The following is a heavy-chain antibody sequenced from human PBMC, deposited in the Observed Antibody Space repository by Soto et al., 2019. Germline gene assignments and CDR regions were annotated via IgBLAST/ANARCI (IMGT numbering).Heavy chain of an antibody. V-gene: IGHV1-2*02. Sequence: GASVKVSCKASGYTFTGYYMHWVRQAPGQGLEWMGWINPNSGGTNYAQKFQGRVTMTRDTSISTAYMELSRLRSDDTAVYYCAREKDTVSIAAAGRLDPWGPGTMVTVYS. CDR3: AREKDTVSIAAAGRLDP. J-gene: IGHJ5*02. CDR2: INPNSGGT. CDR1: GYTFTGYY. D-gene: IGHD6-13*01.